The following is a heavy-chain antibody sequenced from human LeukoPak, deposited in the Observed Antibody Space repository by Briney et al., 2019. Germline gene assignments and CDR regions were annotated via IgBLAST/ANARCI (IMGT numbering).Heavy chain of an antibody. Sequence: SETLSLTCAVSGGSISSGGYSWSWIRQPPGKGLEWIGYIYYSGSTYYNPSLKSRVTISVDTSKYHFSLKLSSVTAADTAVYYCARRATWIQLWYYDYWGQGTLVTVSS. J-gene: IGHJ4*02. D-gene: IGHD5-18*01. V-gene: IGHV4-30-4*07. CDR1: GGSISSGGYS. CDR2: IYYSGST. CDR3: ARRATWIQLWYYDY.